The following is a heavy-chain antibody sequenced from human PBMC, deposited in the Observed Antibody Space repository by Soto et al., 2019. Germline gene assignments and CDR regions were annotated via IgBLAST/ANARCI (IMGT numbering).Heavy chain of an antibody. CDR2: IYPGDSDT. V-gene: IGHV5-51*01. CDR1: GYSFTSYW. J-gene: IGHJ6*01. D-gene: IGHD6-13*01. CDR3: ARTAAAGKYYYGMDV. Sequence: PGESLKISCKGSGYSFTSYWIGWVRQMPGKGLEWMGIIYPGDSDTRYSPSFQGQVTISADKSISTAYLQWSSLKASDTAMYYCARTAAAGKYYYGMDVWGQGTKGTGSS.